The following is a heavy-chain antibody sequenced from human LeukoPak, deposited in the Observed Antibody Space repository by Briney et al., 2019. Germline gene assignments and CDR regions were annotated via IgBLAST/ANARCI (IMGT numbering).Heavy chain of an antibody. V-gene: IGHV1-18*01. J-gene: IGHJ6*02. CDR3: ARVKSDDFWSGYSRPAYGMDV. CDR2: ISAYNGST. CDR1: GYTFTSYG. Sequence: ASVKVSCTASGYTFTSYGISWVRQAPGQGLEWMGWISAYNGSTNYAQKLQGRVTMTTDTSTSTAYMELRSLRSDDTAVYYCARVKSDDFWSGYSRPAYGMDVWGQGTTVTVSS. D-gene: IGHD3-3*01.